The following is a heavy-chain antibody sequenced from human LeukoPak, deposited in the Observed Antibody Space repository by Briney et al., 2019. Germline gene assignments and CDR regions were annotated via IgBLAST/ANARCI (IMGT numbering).Heavy chain of an antibody. CDR3: ARLFSYYGSGSFEYFQH. Sequence: GESLKISCQGSGYSYWIGWVRQMPGKGLEWMGSIYLGDSDTRYSPSFQGQVTMSADKSISTAYLQWSSLKASDTAMYYCARLFSYYGSGSFEYFQHWGQGTLVTVSS. CDR1: GYSYW. D-gene: IGHD3-10*01. CDR2: IYLGDSDT. J-gene: IGHJ1*01. V-gene: IGHV5-51*01.